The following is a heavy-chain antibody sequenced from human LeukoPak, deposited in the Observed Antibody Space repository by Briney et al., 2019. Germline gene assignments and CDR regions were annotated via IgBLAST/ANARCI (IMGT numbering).Heavy chain of an antibody. Sequence: SETLSLTRTVSGGSISSSSYYWGWIRQPPGRGLEWIGSIYYSGSTYYNPSLKSRVTISVDASKNQFSLKLSSVTAADTAVYYCAREVEDYYDYYYMDVWGKGTTVTISS. D-gene: IGHD2-15*01. V-gene: IGHV4-39*01. CDR3: AREVEDYYDYYYMDV. CDR1: GGSISSSSYY. CDR2: IYYSGST. J-gene: IGHJ6*03.